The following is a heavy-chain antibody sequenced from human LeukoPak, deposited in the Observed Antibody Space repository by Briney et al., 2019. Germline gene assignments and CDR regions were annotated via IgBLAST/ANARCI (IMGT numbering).Heavy chain of an antibody. V-gene: IGHV1-3*01. J-gene: IGHJ6*02. CDR1: GYTFTSYA. CDR2: INAGKGNA. CDR3: ARGQRPPMDV. Sequence: GASVKVSCKASGYTFTSYAMHWVRQGPGQRLEWMGWINAGKGNAKYSQKFQGRVTITRDTSASTAYMELSSLRSEDTAVYYCARGQRPPMDVWGQGTTVTVSS.